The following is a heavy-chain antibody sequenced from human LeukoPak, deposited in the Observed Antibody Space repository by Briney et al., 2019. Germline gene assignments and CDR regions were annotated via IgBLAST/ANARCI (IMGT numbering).Heavy chain of an antibody. CDR2: FDPEGGET. V-gene: IGHV1-24*01. CDR1: GYTLTELS. CDR3: ATRNSPLFGYYDSSGWFDP. Sequence: ASVKVSCKVSGYTLTELSMHWVRQAPGKGLEWMGGFDPEGGETIYAQKFQGRVTMTEDTSTDTAYMELSSLRSEDTAVYYCATRNSPLFGYYDSSGWFDPWGQGTLVTVSS. J-gene: IGHJ5*02. D-gene: IGHD3-22*01.